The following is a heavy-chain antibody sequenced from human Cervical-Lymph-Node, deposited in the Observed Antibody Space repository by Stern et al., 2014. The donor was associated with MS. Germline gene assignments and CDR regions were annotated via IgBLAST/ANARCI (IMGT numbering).Heavy chain of an antibody. D-gene: IGHD4-23*01. Sequence: VQLVESGAEVKKPGSSVKVSCKTSGGTFSSHAISWVRQAPGQVLEWMGGIIPIFATTNYAEKLQGRVTIIADKSTSTAYMELSNLRSDDTAVYFCARDDHQVVNNYYYGMDVWGQGTTVTVSS. V-gene: IGHV1-69*06. J-gene: IGHJ6*02. CDR1: GGTFSSHA. CDR3: ARDDHQVVNNYYYGMDV. CDR2: IIPIFATT.